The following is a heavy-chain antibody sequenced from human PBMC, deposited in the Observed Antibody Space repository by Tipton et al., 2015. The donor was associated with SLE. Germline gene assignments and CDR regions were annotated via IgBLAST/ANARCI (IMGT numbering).Heavy chain of an antibody. V-gene: IGHV4-61*09. CDR1: GASITTNSYS. Sequence: TLSLTCTVSGASITTNSYSWSWIRQPAGKGLEWIGHIYTSGSTNYSPSLNSRVTISLDTSKNQFSLKLNSVTAADTALYYCAREREGTGGFCSRGPCHFYYGMDVWGQGTTVTVSS. CDR2: IYTSGST. CDR3: AREREGTGGFCSRGPCHFYYGMDV. J-gene: IGHJ6*02. D-gene: IGHD3-3*01.